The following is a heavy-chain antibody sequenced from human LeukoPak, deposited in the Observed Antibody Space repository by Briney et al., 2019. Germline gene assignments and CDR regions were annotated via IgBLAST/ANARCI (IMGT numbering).Heavy chain of an antibody. CDR3: AISSSVATVGY. CDR1: GFTFSSYW. D-gene: IGHD4-23*01. V-gene: IGHV3-7*01. CDR2: INQDGSEK. Sequence: GGSLRLSCADSGFTFSSYWISWVRQAPGKGLEWVANINQDGSEKYYVDSVRGRFTISRDNAKNSLYLQMNSLRAEDTAVYYCAISSSVATVGYWGQGTLVTVSS. J-gene: IGHJ4*02.